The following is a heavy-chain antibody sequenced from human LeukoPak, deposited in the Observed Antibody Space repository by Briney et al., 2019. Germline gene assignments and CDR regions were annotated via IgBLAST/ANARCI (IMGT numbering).Heavy chain of an antibody. J-gene: IGHJ4*02. CDR1: GASISSGLHY. D-gene: IGHD3-10*01. Sequence: SQTLSLTCTVSGASISSGLHYWSWIRQSAGKGLEWIGRFYISGSTDYNPALKSRVTISVDTSKNQFSLKLSSVTAADTAVYYCARGSDQAVRPLFDYWGQGTLVTVSS. V-gene: IGHV4-61*02. CDR3: ARGSDQAVRPLFDY. CDR2: FYISGST.